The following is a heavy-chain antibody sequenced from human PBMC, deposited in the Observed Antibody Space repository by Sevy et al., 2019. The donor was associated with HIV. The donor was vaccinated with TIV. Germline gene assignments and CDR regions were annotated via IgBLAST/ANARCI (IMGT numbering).Heavy chain of an antibody. CDR3: ARPHYDFWSGYSYYFDY. CDR2: INHSGST. Sequence: SETLSLTCAVYAGSFSGYYWSWIRQPPGKGLEWIGEINHSGSTNYNPSLKSRVTISVDTSKNQFSLKLSSVTAADTAVYYCARPHYDFWSGYSYYFDYWGQGTLVTVSS. CDR1: AGSFSGYY. J-gene: IGHJ4*02. V-gene: IGHV4-34*01. D-gene: IGHD3-3*01.